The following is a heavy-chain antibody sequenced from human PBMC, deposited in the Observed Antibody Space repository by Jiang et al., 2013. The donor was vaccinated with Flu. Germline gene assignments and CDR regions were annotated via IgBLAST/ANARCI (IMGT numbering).Heavy chain of an antibody. V-gene: IGHV4-4*02. Sequence: GSGLVKPSGTLSLTCAVSGGSISSSNWWSWVRQPPGKGLEWIGEIYHSGSTNYNPSLKSRVTISVDKSKNQFSLKLSSVTAADTAVYYCARDRGGSYLVNAFDIWGQGTMVTVSS. J-gene: IGHJ3*02. CDR1: GGSISSSNW. D-gene: IGHD1-26*01. CDR2: IYHSGST. CDR3: ARDRGGSYLVNAFDI.